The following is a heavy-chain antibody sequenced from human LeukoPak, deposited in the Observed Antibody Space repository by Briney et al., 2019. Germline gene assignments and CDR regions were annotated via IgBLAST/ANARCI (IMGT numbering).Heavy chain of an antibody. CDR2: ISGSGGST. Sequence: GGSLRLSCAASGFTFRNYAMSWVRQAPGKGLEWVSAISGSGGSTYYADSVKGRFIISRDNSKNTLYLQMNSLRAEDTAVYYCAKVGSGPSPTFFDYWGQGTLVTVSS. V-gene: IGHV3-23*01. CDR3: AKVGSGPSPTFFDY. J-gene: IGHJ4*02. CDR1: GFTFRNYA. D-gene: IGHD6-19*01.